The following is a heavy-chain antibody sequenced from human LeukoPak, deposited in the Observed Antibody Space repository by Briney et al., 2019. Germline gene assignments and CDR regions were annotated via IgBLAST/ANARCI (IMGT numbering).Heavy chain of an antibody. V-gene: IGHV4-59*08. CDR2: VYHSGST. D-gene: IGHD6-19*01. CDR3: ARHTYNSGWYYFDY. J-gene: IGHJ4*02. Sequence: SETLSLTCTISGGSISTYYWSWIRQPPGKGLELIGYVYHSGSTNYNPSLKSRVTISVDTSKKQFSLMLSSVTAADTAVYYCARHTYNSGWYYFDYWGQGTLVTVSS. CDR1: GGSISTYY.